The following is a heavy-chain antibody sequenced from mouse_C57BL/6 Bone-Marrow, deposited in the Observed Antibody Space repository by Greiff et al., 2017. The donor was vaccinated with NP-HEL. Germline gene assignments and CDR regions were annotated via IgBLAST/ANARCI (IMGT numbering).Heavy chain of an antibody. CDR2: ISSGGSYT. J-gene: IGHJ4*01. V-gene: IGHV5-6*01. D-gene: IGHD1-1*01. CDR3: ARQGTTVVATRNAMDY. CDR1: GFTFSSYG. Sequence: EVKLVESGGDLVKPGGSLKLSCAASGFTFSSYGMSWVRQTPDKRLEWVATISSGGSYTYYPDSVKGRFTISRDNAKKNLYLQMSSLKSEETAMYYCARQGTTVVATRNAMDYWGQGTSVTVSS.